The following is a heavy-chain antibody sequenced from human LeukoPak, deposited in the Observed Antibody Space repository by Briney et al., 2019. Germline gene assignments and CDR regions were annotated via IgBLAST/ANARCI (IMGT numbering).Heavy chain of an antibody. CDR2: VIPTNGRA. CDR1: EGTFSNYA. D-gene: IGHD1-1*01. Sequence: PGESLKISCKASEGTFSNYAISWVRQAPGQGLEWMGGVIPTNGRATYAQKFQGKVTITADEATSVAFMELSGLRFEDTAIYYCARVARWTTADWFDPWGQGTLVTVSP. CDR3: ARVARWTTADWFDP. V-gene: IGHV1-69*01. J-gene: IGHJ5*02.